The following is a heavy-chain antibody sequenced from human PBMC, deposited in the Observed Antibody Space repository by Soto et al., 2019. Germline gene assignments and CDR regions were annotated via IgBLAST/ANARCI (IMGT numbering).Heavy chain of an antibody. CDR1: GFTFSSYC. Sequence: GGSLRLSCAASGFTFSSYCMHWVRQAPGKGLEWVAVIWYDGSNKYYADSVKGRFTISRDNSKNTLYLQMNSLRAEDTAVYYCARCYDSSGYHYNWFDPWGQGTLVTVSS. J-gene: IGHJ5*02. V-gene: IGHV3-33*01. CDR2: IWYDGSNK. CDR3: ARCYDSSGYHYNWFDP. D-gene: IGHD3-22*01.